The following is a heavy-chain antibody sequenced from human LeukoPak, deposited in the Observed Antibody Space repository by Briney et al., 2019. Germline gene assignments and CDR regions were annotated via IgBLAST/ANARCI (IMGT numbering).Heavy chain of an antibody. CDR1: GFTFSSYS. CDR2: ISSSSSYI. J-gene: IGHJ4*02. CDR3: ARAVFGVVNPFDY. Sequence: GGSLRLYCAASGFTFSSYSMNWVRQAPGKGLEWVSSISSSSSYIYYADSVKGRFTISRDNAKNSLYLQMNSQRAEDTAVYYCARAVFGVVNPFDYWGQGTLVTVPS. D-gene: IGHD3-3*01. V-gene: IGHV3-21*01.